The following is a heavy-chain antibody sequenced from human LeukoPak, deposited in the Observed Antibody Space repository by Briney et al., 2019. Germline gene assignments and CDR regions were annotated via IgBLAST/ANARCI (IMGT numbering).Heavy chain of an antibody. CDR2: IYWDDDK. D-gene: IGHD1-26*01. CDR3: ALRPKSGANWFDP. V-gene: IGHV2-5*02. J-gene: IGHJ5*02. CDR1: GFSLTTRGVG. Sequence: ESRPTLVKPTQTLTLTCSFSGFSLTTRGVGVAWIRQPPAKALEWLALIYWDDDKAYSPSLKHRLTITKDTSKNQVVLTMTNMDPVDTATYFCALRPKSGANWFDPWGQGTLVTVSS.